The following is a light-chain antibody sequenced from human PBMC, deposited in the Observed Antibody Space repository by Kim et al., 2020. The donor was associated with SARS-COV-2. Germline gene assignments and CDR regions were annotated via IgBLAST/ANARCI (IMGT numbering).Light chain of an antibody. V-gene: IGKV1-5*03. CDR2: KAS. CDR3: QQYNSYSWT. CDR1: QSISGW. J-gene: IGKJ1*01. Sequence: AALGDRGAITCRAGQSISGWLSWYQQKPGKAPQHLLYKASSLESGVPSRCSGSGSGTEYTLPISSLQPDDFAAYYCQQYNSYSWTFGQGTKVDIK.